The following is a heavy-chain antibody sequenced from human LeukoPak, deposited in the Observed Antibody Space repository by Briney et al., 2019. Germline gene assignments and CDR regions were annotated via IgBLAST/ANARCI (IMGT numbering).Heavy chain of an antibody. CDR3: AELGITMIGGV. CDR1: GFTFSSYE. CDR2: ISSSGSTI. J-gene: IGHJ6*04. V-gene: IGHV3-48*03. Sequence: GGSLGLSCAASGFTFSSYEMNWVRQAPGKGLEWVSYISSSGSTIYYADSVKGRFTISRDNAKNSLYLQMNSLRAEDTAVHYCAELGITMIGGVWGKGTTVTISS. D-gene: IGHD3-10*02.